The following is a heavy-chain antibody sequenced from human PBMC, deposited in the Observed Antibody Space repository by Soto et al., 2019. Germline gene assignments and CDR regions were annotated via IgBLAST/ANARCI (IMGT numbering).Heavy chain of an antibody. J-gene: IGHJ6*02. V-gene: IGHV4-59*01. CDR2: IFYSGST. D-gene: IGHD1-26*01. Sequence: QVQLQESGPGLVKPSETLSLTCSVSGDSISSYYWSWIRQPPGKGLQWIGYIFYSGSTNYNPSLKRRVTLSVDSSKNQFFLKLSSVTAADTAVYYCARASGTYPLYYGMDVWGQGTTVTVSS. CDR1: GDSISSYY. CDR3: ARASGTYPLYYGMDV.